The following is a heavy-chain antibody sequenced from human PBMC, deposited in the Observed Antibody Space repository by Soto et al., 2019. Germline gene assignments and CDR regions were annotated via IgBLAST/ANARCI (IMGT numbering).Heavy chain of an antibody. Sequence: QVQLQQWGAGLLKPSETLSLTCAVYGGSFSGYYWSWIRQPPGKGLEWVGELNHSGSTNYNPSLKSRVTIPVDTSKNQFALKLSAVTAADTAVYDWARARVGATRGVVSYYGMDVWGQGTTVTVSS. CDR2: LNHSGST. V-gene: IGHV4-34*01. CDR3: ARARVGATRGVVSYYGMDV. J-gene: IGHJ6*02. D-gene: IGHD1-26*01. CDR1: GGSFSGYY.